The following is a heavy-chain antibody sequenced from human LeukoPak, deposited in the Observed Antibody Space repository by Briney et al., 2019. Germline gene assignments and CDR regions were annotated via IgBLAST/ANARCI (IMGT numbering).Heavy chain of an antibody. CDR2: YTGST. CDR3: ATMVQGVYTYFGS. J-gene: IGHJ4*02. Sequence: SETLSLTCTVSGVSISSYYWIWIRQPPGKGLEWIGYYTGSTNSNPSLKSRVTISLDTSKNQFSLKLSSVTAADTAVYYCATMVQGVYTYFGSWGQGNLVAVSS. D-gene: IGHD3-10*01. CDR1: GVSISSYY. V-gene: IGHV4-59*01.